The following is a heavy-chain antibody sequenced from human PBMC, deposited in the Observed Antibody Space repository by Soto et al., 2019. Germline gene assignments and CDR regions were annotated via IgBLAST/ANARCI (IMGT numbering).Heavy chain of an antibody. CDR2: IYWDDDK. D-gene: IGHD3-3*01. CDR3: AHRVLRTVFGLITTTAIYFDF. V-gene: IGHV2-5*02. Sequence: QITLNESGPTVVRPTETLTLTCRFSGFSLTTSGVGVGWIRQSPGKAPEWLALIYWDDDKRYSASLKSRLTTTKDTSKNQVVLTLSDLDPTDPATYYWAHRVLRTVFGLITTTAIYFDFWGQGAPVASSS. CDR1: GFSLTTSGVG. J-gene: IGHJ4*02.